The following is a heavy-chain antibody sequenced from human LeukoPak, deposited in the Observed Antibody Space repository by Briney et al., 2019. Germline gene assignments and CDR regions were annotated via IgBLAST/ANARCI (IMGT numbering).Heavy chain of an antibody. V-gene: IGHV3-21*01. D-gene: IGHD6-19*01. Sequence: PGGSLRLSCAASRFTFSSYSMNWVRQAPGKGLEWVSSISSSSSYIYYADSVKGRFTISRDNAKNSLYLQMNSLRAEDTAVYYCARDAGDHSSGWYYYYYYYMDVWGKGTTVTVSS. CDR1: RFTFSSYS. CDR2: ISSSSSYI. J-gene: IGHJ6*03. CDR3: ARDAGDHSSGWYYYYYYYMDV.